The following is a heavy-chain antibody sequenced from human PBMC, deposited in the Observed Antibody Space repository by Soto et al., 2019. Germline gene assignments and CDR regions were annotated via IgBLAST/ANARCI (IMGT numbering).Heavy chain of an antibody. CDR1: GFIFENFG. V-gene: IGHV3-23*01. J-gene: IGHJ5*02. CDR2: ISGSGFKK. D-gene: IGHD1-26*01. Sequence: PGGSLRLSCAASGFIFENFGMSWVRQAPGKGLEWISSISGSGFKKYYADSVKGRFTISRDNSKSTVYQELNNLSAEDTAVYHCAKNQGVELVPLATVDWFDPWGQGSVVTVSS. CDR3: AKNQGVELVPLATVDWFDP.